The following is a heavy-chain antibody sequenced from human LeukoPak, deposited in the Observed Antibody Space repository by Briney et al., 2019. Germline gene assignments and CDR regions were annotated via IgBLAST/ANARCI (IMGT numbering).Heavy chain of an antibody. CDR2: IYYSGST. J-gene: IGHJ4*02. CDR3: ARDPTGFGGIDS. Sequence: LSLTCTVSGGSISSGGNYWSWIRQHPGKGLEWIGYIYYSGSTYYNPSLKSRVTIPVDTSKNQLSLKLTSVTAADTAVYYCARDPTGFGGIDSWGQGTLVTVSS. D-gene: IGHD3-10*01. V-gene: IGHV4-31*03. CDR1: GGSISSGGNY.